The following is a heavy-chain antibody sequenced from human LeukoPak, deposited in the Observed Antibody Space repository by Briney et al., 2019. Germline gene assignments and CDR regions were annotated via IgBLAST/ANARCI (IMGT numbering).Heavy chain of an antibody. CDR1: GYTFSNFD. Sequence: ASVKISCKASGYTFSNFDVNWVRQAPGQGLEWMAWMNPGSGDTGYEGKFQARLTMSSNTSITTASMELSSLTSEDTAVYYCARSRRGYYMDVWGKGTTVIVSS. CDR2: MNPGSGDT. J-gene: IGHJ6*03. V-gene: IGHV1-8*02. CDR3: ARSRRGYYMDV.